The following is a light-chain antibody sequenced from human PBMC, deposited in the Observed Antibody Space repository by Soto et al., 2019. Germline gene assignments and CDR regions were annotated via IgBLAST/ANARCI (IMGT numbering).Light chain of an antibody. J-gene: IGLJ2*01. CDR2: DNN. Sequence: QSVLTQPPSVSAAPGPKVTISCSGSSSNIGNNDVSWYQQLPGTAPKLLIYDNNKRPSGIPDRFSGSKSGTSATLGITGLQAGDEADYYCGTWDSSLSVYVVFGGVTKLTVL. CDR1: SSNIGNND. V-gene: IGLV1-51*01. CDR3: GTWDSSLSVYVV.